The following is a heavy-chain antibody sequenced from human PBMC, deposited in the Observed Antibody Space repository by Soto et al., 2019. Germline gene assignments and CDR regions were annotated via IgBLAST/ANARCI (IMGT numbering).Heavy chain of an antibody. CDR2: IHYSGST. D-gene: IGHD2-21*01. Sequence: SETLFLTCTVPGGSVNICTYYWSWIRQPPGKGLEWIGFIHYSGSTNYNPSLKGRVTMSVDTSKNQLSLKLTSVNTADTAIYYCTRGGDPYKTGHWGQGTLVTVS. J-gene: IGHJ4*02. V-gene: IGHV4-61*01. CDR3: TRGGDPYKTGH. CDR1: GGSVNICTYY.